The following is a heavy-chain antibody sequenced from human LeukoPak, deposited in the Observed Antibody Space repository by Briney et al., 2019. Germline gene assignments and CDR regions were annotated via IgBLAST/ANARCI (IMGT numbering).Heavy chain of an antibody. D-gene: IGHD5-18*01. J-gene: IGHJ4*02. CDR1: GGTFSSYA. V-gene: IGHV1-69*06. CDR2: IIPIFGTA. Sequence: SVKVSCKASGGTFSSYAISWVRQAPRQGLEWIGGIIPIFGTANYAQKFQGRVTITADKSTSTAYMELSSLRSEDTAVYYCARVVDTAMVHYFDYWGQGTLVTVSS. CDR3: ARVVDTAMVHYFDY.